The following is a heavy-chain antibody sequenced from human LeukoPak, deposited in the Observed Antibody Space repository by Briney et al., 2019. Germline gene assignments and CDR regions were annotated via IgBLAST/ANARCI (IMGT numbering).Heavy chain of an antibody. J-gene: IGHJ6*03. Sequence: ASVKVSCKASGYTFTSYGISWVRQAPGQGLEWMGWINPNSGGTNCAQKFQGRVTMTRDTSISTAYMELSRLRSDDTAVYYCARDRGLDIAAAGKFRHYYYYMDVWGKGTTVTVSS. V-gene: IGHV1-2*02. CDR3: ARDRGLDIAAAGKFRHYYYYMDV. D-gene: IGHD6-13*01. CDR1: GYTFTSYG. CDR2: INPNSGGT.